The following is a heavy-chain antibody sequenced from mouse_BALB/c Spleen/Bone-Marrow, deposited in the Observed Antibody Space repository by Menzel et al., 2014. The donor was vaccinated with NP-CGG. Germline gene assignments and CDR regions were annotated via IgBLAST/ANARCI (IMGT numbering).Heavy chain of an antibody. Sequence: EVQLQQSGAELVKPGASVKLSCTASGFNIKDTYMHRVKQRPEQGLEWIGRIDPANGNTKYDPKFQGKATITADTSSNTAYLQLSRPTSEDTAVYYCAGASYYAMDYWGQGTSVTVSS. V-gene: IGHV14-3*02. J-gene: IGHJ4*01. CDR3: AGASYYAMDY. CDR2: IDPANGNT. CDR1: GFNIKDTY.